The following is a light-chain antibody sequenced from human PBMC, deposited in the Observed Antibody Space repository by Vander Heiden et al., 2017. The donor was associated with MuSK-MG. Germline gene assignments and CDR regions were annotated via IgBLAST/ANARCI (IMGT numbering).Light chain of an antibody. CDR3: QSADSSGTYIV. V-gene: IGLV3-25*03. CDR1: TLPKQY. CDR2: KDN. Sequence: YELTQSPSVSVSPGQTARISCSGETLPKQYAYWYQQKPGQAPVWLIYKDNERPTGIPERFSGYGSGTTVTLTIAGVEAEDAADYYCQSADSSGTYIVFGGGTRLNVL. J-gene: IGLJ2*01.